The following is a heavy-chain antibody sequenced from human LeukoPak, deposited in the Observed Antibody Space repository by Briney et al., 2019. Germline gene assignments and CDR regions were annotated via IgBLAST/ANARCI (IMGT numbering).Heavy chain of an antibody. Sequence: QPGRSLRLSQVAYGLIPTRDYMSSVRQGPRKWSDWVSLISGSGGTTYYADSVKGRFTISRDTSKNTLYLQMNSLRADDTAVYYCALYYDSSGNTYHLHYWGQGTLVTVSS. CDR3: ALYYDSSGNTYHLHY. CDR2: ISGSGGTT. D-gene: IGHD3-22*01. CDR1: GLIPTRDY. J-gene: IGHJ4*02. V-gene: IGHV3-23*01.